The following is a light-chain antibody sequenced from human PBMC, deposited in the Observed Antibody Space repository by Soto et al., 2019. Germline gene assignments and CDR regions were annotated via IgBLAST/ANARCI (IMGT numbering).Light chain of an antibody. CDR2: EVS. V-gene: IGLV2-14*03. J-gene: IGLJ1*01. CDR1: SSDVGAYDY. Sequence: QSALTQPASVSGSPGQSITISCTGTSSDVGAYDYVSWYQQHPDKAPKLMIYEVSNRPSGVSNRFSDSKSVNTATLTISGLQTEDEAEYYCSSYTSSSTRVFGTGTKVTVL. CDR3: SSYTSSSTRV.